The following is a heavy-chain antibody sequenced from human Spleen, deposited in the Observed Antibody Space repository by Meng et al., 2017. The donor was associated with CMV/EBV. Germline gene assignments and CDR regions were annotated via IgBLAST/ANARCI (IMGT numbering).Heavy chain of an antibody. J-gene: IGHJ6*02. CDR3: TTGLI. CDR1: GITFSNAW. CDR2: IKSRTDGGTT. V-gene: IGHV3-15*01. Sequence: LSLTCAVSGITFSNAWMTWVRQAPGKGLEWVGRIKSRTDGGTTNYPAPVEGRITISRDDSKDMLYLQMNSLKIEDTAVYYCTTGLIWGQGTTVTVSS. D-gene: IGHD3-16*01.